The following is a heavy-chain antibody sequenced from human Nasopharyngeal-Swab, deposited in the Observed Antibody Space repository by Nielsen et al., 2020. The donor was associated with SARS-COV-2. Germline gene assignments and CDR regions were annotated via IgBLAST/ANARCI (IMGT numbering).Heavy chain of an antibody. V-gene: IGHV1-24*01. J-gene: IGHJ4*02. D-gene: IGHD5-12*01. CDR3: ATVHAWGGYRHNFDY. CDR2: FDPEDGET. Sequence: WVRQAPGQGLEWMGGFDPEDGETMYAQKFQGRVTMTEDTSTDTAYMELSSLRSEDTAVYYCATVHAWGGYRHNFDYWGQGTLVTVSS.